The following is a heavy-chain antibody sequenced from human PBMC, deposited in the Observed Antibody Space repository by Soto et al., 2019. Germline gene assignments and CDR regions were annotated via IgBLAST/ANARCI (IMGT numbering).Heavy chain of an antibody. CDR3: APPPSYGLGRYSFDS. D-gene: IGHD3-10*01. V-gene: IGHV2-5*02. Sequence: QITLKESGPTLVRPTQTLTLTCTFSGFSLTTSGVGVGWIRQPPGKALEWLAVIYWDDDKRYSSSRKSRLTITTDNPKNPVYLTLTHMDPVDTAAYYCAPPPSYGLGRYSFDSWGQGTLVTVSS. CDR2: IYWDDDK. J-gene: IGHJ4*02. CDR1: GFSLTTSGVG.